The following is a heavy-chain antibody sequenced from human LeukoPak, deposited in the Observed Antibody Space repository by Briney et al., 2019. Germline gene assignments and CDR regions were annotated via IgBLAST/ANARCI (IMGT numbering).Heavy chain of an antibody. V-gene: IGHV1-18*04. J-gene: IGHJ4*02. CDR3: ARDRSPIDY. Sequence: ASVKVSCKASGYTFTGYYMHWVRQAPGQGLEWMGWISAYNGNTNYAQKLQGRVTMTTDTSTSTAYMELRSLRSDDTAVYYCARDRSPIDYWGQGTLVTVSS. CDR1: GYTFTGYY. CDR2: ISAYNGNT.